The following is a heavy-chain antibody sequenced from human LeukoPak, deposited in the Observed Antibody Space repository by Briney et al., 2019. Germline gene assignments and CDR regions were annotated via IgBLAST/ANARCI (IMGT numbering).Heavy chain of an antibody. J-gene: IGHJ4*02. CDR3: AKNYSSSLRGGFDY. CDR1: GFIFSSYG. V-gene: IGHV3-30*02. Sequence: GGSLRLSCAASGFIFSSYGMHWVRQAPGKGLEWVTFIRYDGNNKYYADSVKGRFTISRDNSKNTLYLQMNSLRAEDTAVYYCAKNYSSSLRGGFDYWGQGTLVTVSS. D-gene: IGHD6-6*01. CDR2: IRYDGNNK.